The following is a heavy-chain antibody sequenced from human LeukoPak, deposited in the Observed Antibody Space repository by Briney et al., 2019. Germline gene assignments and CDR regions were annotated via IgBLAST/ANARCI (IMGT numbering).Heavy chain of an antibody. CDR3: AREALRFLEWLAPFDY. V-gene: IGHV3-21*01. CDR2: ISSSSSYI. Sequence: GGSLRLSCAASGFTFSSYSMNWVRQAPGKGLEWVSSISSSSSYIYCADSVKGRFTISRDNAKNSLYLQMNSLRAEDTAVYYCAREALRFLEWLAPFDYWGQGTLVTVSS. J-gene: IGHJ4*02. CDR1: GFTFSSYS. D-gene: IGHD3-3*01.